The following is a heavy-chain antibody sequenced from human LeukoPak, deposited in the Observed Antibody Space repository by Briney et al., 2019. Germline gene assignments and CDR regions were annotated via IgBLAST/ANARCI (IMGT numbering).Heavy chain of an antibody. CDR2: INTKSGRT. CDR1: GYSFTDYY. Sequence: ASVKVSCKTSGYSFTDYYIHWVRQAPGQGLEWMGWINTKSGRTSSARKFQGRVAMTRDPSITTVYMDMAWLTSDDTAIYFCARADFIDAGPYLIGPWGQGTLVTVSS. V-gene: IGHV1-2*02. D-gene: IGHD3-3*01. J-gene: IGHJ5*02. CDR3: ARADFIDAGPYLIGP.